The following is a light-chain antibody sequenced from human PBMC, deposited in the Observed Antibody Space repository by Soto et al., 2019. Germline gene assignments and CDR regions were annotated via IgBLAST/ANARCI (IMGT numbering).Light chain of an antibody. CDR2: RNN. V-gene: IGLV1-47*01. CDR3: ETWDSYTQV. CDR1: SSNIGSNY. J-gene: IGLJ3*02. Sequence: QSVLTQPPSASGTPGQRVNISCSGSSSNIGSNYVYWYRQFPGTAPKLLIQRNNQRPSGVPARFSGSKSGTSASLAISGLRSEDEADYYCETWDSYTQVFGGGTKLTVL.